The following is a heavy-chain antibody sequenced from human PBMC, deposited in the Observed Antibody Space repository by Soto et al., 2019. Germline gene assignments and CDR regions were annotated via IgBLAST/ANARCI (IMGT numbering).Heavy chain of an antibody. J-gene: IGHJ4*02. D-gene: IGHD2-2*01. Sequence: QVQLQESGSGLVKPSQTLSLTCTVSGGLIPSGGYYWSWVRQPPGKGLEWIGDIYETGATYYSASLNSRLTISVDTSGDQVSLWLTSVTAADTAVYYCARVEKYCNSGRCDGFDHWGQGIQVTVSS. CDR1: GGLIPSGGYY. CDR2: IYETGAT. CDR3: ARVEKYCNSGRCDGFDH. V-gene: IGHV4-31*03.